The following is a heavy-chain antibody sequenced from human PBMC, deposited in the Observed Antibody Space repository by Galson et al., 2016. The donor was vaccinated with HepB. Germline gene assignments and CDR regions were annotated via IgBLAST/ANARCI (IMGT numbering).Heavy chain of an antibody. V-gene: IGHV1-18*01. CDR3: ARDVLLWFREPHLSDY. Sequence: SVKVSCKASGYTFTNYGITWVRQAPGQGLEWMGWISTKKGNTNYAQKLQGRVTMTTDTSTSTAYMELRSLRSDDTAVYYCARDVLLWFREPHLSDYWGQGTLVTVSS. J-gene: IGHJ4*02. CDR2: ISTKKGNT. CDR1: GYTFTNYG. D-gene: IGHD3-10*01.